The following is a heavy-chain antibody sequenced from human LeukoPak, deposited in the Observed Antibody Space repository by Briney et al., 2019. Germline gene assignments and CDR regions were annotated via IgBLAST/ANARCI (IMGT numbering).Heavy chain of an antibody. CDR3: SRSHDYGGLYFYYYMDV. D-gene: IGHD4-23*01. V-gene: IGHV4-39*01. CDR2: LDSSGST. J-gene: IGHJ6*03. CDR1: GGSISIRSDY. Sequence: SETLSLTCTVSGGSISIRSDYWGWIRQTPGKGLEWIGNLDSSGSTYYNPSLKSRVTISVGTSKNQFSLNLRSVTAADTAIYSCSRSHDYGGLYFYYYMDVWGKGTTVTVSS.